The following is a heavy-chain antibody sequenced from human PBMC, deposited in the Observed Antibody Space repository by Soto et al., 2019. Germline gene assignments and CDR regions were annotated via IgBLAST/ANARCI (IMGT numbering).Heavy chain of an antibody. CDR3: ARLGPYASGTYSFRHNRFDP. D-gene: IGHD3-10*01. Sequence: SQTLSLTCDISGDTISRSSAAWIWVRQSPTRGLEWLGRTYYKSKWSTDYALSVKGRITINAITSRNQISLHLNSVTPEDTAVYYCARLGPYASGTYSFRHNRFDPWGQGTLVTVSS. V-gene: IGHV6-1*01. CDR1: GDTISRSSAA. CDR2: TYYKSKWST. J-gene: IGHJ5*02.